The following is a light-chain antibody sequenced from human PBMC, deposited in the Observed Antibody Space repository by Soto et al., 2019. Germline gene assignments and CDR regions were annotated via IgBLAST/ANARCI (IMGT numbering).Light chain of an antibody. CDR1: QDISNF. Sequence: DIQMTQSPSSLSASIGDRVTITCRASQDISNFLAWYQQKPGKALKVLIYAASSLQSGAPSRFSGSGSGTDFTLTISSLQPEDVATYYCQKYNRAPRTFGQGTEVEIK. CDR2: AAS. J-gene: IGKJ1*01. CDR3: QKYNRAPRT. V-gene: IGKV1-27*01.